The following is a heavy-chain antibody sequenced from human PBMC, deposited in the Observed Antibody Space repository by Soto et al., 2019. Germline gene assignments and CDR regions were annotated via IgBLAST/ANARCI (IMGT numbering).Heavy chain of an antibody. V-gene: IGHV3-30*18. D-gene: IGHD5-12*01. CDR1: GFTFSSYG. J-gene: IGHJ4*02. Sequence: ESGGGVVQPGRSLRLSCAASGFTFSSYGMHWVRQAPGKGLEWVALISYEGSNKYYADSVKGRFTISRDNSKNTLYLQMNSLRAEDTAVYYCAKEKRHSGYIIDYWGQGTLVTVSS. CDR3: AKEKRHSGYIIDY. CDR2: ISYEGSNK.